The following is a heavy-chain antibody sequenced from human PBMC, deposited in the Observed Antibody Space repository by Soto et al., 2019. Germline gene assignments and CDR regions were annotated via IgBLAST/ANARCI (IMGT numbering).Heavy chain of an antibody. CDR2: IIPFFGTP. D-gene: IGHD3-22*01. Sequence: QVLLVQSGAEVKKPGSSVKVSCKLSGATFSSYAMSWVRQAPGQGLEWIGGIIPFFGTPNYAQKFQGRVTITADTATATSYMELSRLRSDATAVYYCARDKGAYYSHLVYWGQGTLVTVSS. CDR3: ARDKGAYYSHLVY. J-gene: IGHJ4*02. CDR1: GATFSSYA. V-gene: IGHV1-69*06.